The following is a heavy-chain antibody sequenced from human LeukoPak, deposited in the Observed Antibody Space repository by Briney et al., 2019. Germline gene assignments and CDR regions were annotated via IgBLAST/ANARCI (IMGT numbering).Heavy chain of an antibody. CDR1: GFTFSSYA. J-gene: IGHJ3*02. V-gene: IGHV3-23*01. CDR2: ISGSGGST. CDR3: ARSDLVVSAFDI. D-gene: IGHD6-6*01. Sequence: GGSLRLSCAASGFTFSSYAMSWVRQAPGKGLEWVSAISGSGGSTYYADSVKGRFTISRDNSKNTLYLQMNSLRAEDTAVYYCARSDLVVSAFDIWGQGTMVTVSS.